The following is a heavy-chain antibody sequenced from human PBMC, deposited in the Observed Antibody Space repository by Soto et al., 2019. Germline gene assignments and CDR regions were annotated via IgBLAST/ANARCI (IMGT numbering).Heavy chain of an antibody. Sequence: GGSLRLACAASGFTFRSYSMNWVRQAPGKGLEWVSYISSSSSTIYYADSVKGRFTISRDNAKNSLYLQMNSLRDEDTAVYYCAREAVVLLWFAESTYAAFDLWGQGKMVTVSS. V-gene: IGHV3-48*02. CDR1: GFTFRSYS. CDR3: AREAVVLLWFAESTYAAFDL. CDR2: ISSSSSTI. D-gene: IGHD3-10*01. J-gene: IGHJ3*01.